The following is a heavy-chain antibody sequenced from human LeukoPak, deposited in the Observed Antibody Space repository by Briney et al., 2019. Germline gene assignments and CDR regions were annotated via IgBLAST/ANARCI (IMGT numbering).Heavy chain of an antibody. J-gene: IGHJ4*02. CDR2: IWYDGSNK. CDR1: GFTFSSYG. CDR3: AKALGDYVWGSQTRVFDY. V-gene: IGHV3-33*06. Sequence: GRSLRLSCAASGFTFSSYGMHWVRQAPGKGLEWVAVIWYDGSNKYYADSVKGRFTISRDNSKNTLYLQMNSLRAEDTAVYYCAKALGDYVWGSQTRVFDYWGQGTLVTVSS. D-gene: IGHD3-16*01.